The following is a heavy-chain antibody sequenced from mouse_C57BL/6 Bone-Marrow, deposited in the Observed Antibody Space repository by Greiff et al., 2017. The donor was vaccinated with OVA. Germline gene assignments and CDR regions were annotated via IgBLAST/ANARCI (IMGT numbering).Heavy chain of an antibody. CDR1: GYTFTSYW. D-gene: IGHD2-1*01. CDR2: IDPSDSYT. J-gene: IGHJ4*01. V-gene: IGHV1-50*01. Sequence: QVQLQQPGAELVKPGASVKLSCKASGYTFTSYWMQWVKQRPGQGLEWIGEIDPSDSYTNYNQKFKGKATLTVDTSSSTAYMQLSSLTSEDSAVYYCARGGNPNAMDYWGQGTSVTVSS. CDR3: ARGGNPNAMDY.